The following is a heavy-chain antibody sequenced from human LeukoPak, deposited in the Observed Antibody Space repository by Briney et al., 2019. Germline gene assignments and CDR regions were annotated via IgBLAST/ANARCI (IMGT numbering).Heavy chain of an antibody. Sequence: GGSLRLSCAAPGFTFSTYALSWVRQAPGKGLEWVSAISDSGGSTHYADSVKGRFTISRDNSKNTLYLQMNSLRAEDTAVYYCAKDRVSRLQLSDDYWGQGTLVTVSS. D-gene: IGHD1-1*01. CDR2: ISDSGGST. J-gene: IGHJ4*02. CDR1: GFTFSTYA. V-gene: IGHV3-23*01. CDR3: AKDRVSRLQLSDDY.